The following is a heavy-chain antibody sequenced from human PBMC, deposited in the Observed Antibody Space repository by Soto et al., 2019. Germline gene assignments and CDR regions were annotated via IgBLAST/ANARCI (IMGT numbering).Heavy chain of an antibody. Sequence: EVQLLESGGGLVQPGGSLRLSCAASGFTFSSYAMSWVRQAPGKGLEWVSAISGSGGSTYYADSVKGRFTISRDNSKNTLYLQMHGLRAEDTAVYYCAKGNTGMAGGIDYWGQGTLVTVCS. D-gene: IGHD5-18*01. CDR1: GFTFSSYA. V-gene: IGHV3-23*01. J-gene: IGHJ4*02. CDR2: ISGSGGST. CDR3: AKGNTGMAGGIDY.